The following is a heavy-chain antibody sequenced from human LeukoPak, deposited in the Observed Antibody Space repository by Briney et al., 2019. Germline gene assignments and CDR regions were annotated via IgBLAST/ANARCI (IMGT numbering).Heavy chain of an antibody. Sequence: PSETLSLTCTVSGYSISSGYYWGWIRQPPGKGLEWIGEINHSGSTNYNPSFKSRVTISVDTSKNQFSLKLSSVTAADTAVYYCAREEEGRHDYWGQGTLVTVSS. V-gene: IGHV4-38-2*02. J-gene: IGHJ4*02. CDR2: INHSGST. CDR3: AREEEGRHDY. CDR1: GYSISSGYY.